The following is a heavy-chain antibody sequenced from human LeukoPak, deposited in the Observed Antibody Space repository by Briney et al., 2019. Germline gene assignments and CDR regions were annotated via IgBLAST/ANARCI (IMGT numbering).Heavy chain of an antibody. CDR3: AKAGYSYGIPFFDY. D-gene: IGHD5-18*01. J-gene: IGHJ4*02. CDR1: GFTFSSYA. Sequence: GGSLRLSCAASGFTFSSYAMSWVRQAPGKGLEWVSAISGSGGSTYYADSVKGRFTISRDNSKNTLYLQMNSLRADDTAVYYCAKAGYSYGIPFFDYWGQGTLVTVSS. V-gene: IGHV3-23*01. CDR2: ISGSGGST.